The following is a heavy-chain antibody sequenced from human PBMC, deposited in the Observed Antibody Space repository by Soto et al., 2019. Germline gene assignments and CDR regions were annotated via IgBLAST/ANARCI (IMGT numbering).Heavy chain of an antibody. CDR3: ARTYKAAARGVFDY. Sequence: GGSLRLSCAASGFTFSSYAMHWVRQAPGKGLEWVAVISYDGSNKYYADSVKGRFTISRDNSKNTLYLQMNSLRAEDTAVYYCARTYKAAARGVFDYWGQGTLVTVSS. CDR2: ISYDGSNK. V-gene: IGHV3-30-3*01. D-gene: IGHD2-2*01. CDR1: GFTFSSYA. J-gene: IGHJ4*02.